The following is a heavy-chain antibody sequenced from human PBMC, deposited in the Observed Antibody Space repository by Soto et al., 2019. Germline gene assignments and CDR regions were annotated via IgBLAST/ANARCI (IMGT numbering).Heavy chain of an antibody. CDR1: GYRFTSYW. CDR2: IFPSDSDT. J-gene: IGHJ5*02. Sequence: GESLKISCRTSGYRFTSYWIAWVRQMPGKGLEWMGIIFPSDSDTRYSPSFQGQVTISADGSTSTVFLQWASLKASDTAVYFCARKDKSGYFNWFDPWGQGTLVTVSS. D-gene: IGHD3-22*01. V-gene: IGHV5-51*01. CDR3: ARKDKSGYFNWFDP.